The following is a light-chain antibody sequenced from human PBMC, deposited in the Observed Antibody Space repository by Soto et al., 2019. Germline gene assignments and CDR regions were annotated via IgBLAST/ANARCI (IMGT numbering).Light chain of an antibody. V-gene: IGKV3-20*01. Sequence: IVLTQSPGTLSLSPGERATLSCRASQSFSSTYLAWYQQKPGQAPRLLIYGASSRATGIPDRFSGSGSGTDVTLTISRLEPEDFAVYYCHQYGSSRTFGQGTKVEIK. CDR2: GAS. J-gene: IGKJ1*01. CDR1: QSFSSTY. CDR3: HQYGSSRT.